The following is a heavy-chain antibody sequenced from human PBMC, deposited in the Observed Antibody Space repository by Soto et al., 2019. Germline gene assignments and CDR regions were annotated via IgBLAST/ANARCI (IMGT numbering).Heavy chain of an antibody. D-gene: IGHD6-19*01. CDR1: GYTFTNYA. V-gene: IGHV1-3*05. Sequence: QVQLVQSGAEEKKPGASVKVSCKASGYTFTNYATHWVRQAPGQRLEWMGWINAGNGNTKYSQKFQGRVTITRDTSASTANMALSSLRSEDTAVYYCARVSGSYLPDYWGQGTLVTVSS. CDR3: ARVSGSYLPDY. CDR2: INAGNGNT. J-gene: IGHJ4*02.